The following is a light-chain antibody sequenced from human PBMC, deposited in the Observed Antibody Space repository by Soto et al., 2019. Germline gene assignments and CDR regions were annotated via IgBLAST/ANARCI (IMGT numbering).Light chain of an antibody. CDR1: QSISSW. Sequence: DIQMTQSPSTLSASVGDRVTITCWASQSISSWLAWYQQKPGKAPKLLIYDASSLESGVPSRFSGSGSGTEFTLTISSLQPDDFATYYCQQYDSYRMFGQGTKVEVK. V-gene: IGKV1-5*01. CDR2: DAS. J-gene: IGKJ1*01. CDR3: QQYDSYRM.